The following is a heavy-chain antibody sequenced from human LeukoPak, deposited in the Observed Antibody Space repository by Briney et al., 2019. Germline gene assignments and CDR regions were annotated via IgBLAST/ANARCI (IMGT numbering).Heavy chain of an antibody. CDR2: IKSKTDGGTT. D-gene: IGHD6-19*01. Sequence: GGSLRLSCAASGFTISNAWMSWVRQAPGKGLEWVGRIKSKTDGGTTDYAAPVKGRFTISRDDSKNTLYLQMNSLKTEDTAVYYCTTDLNSSGWYVGYWGQGTLVTVSS. J-gene: IGHJ4*02. CDR1: GFTISNAW. CDR3: TTDLNSSGWYVGY. V-gene: IGHV3-15*01.